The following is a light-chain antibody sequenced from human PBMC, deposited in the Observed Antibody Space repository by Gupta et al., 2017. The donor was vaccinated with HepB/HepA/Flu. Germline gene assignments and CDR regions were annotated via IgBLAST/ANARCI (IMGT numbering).Light chain of an antibody. V-gene: IGLV3-21*04. CDR1: NIGRKS. CDR2: YDS. Sequence: SYVLSSPSSVSVPPGKPARISCVNNIGRKSVYWYQQKPGQAPVLVIYYDSDRPSGIPERISGSNSGNTATLTITRVEAGDEADYYCQVWDSKSDHVVFGGGTKLTVL. CDR3: QVWDSKSDHVV. J-gene: IGLJ2*01.